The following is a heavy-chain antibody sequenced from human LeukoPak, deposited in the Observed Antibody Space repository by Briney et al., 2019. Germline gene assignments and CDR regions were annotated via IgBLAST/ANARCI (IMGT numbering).Heavy chain of an antibody. Sequence: AGGSLRLSCAASGFTFSSYAMSWVRQAPGKGLEWVSAISGSGGSTYYADSVKGRFTISRDNSKNTLYLQMNSLRAEDTAVYYCAKPIAVAGTSEDYWGQGTLVTVSS. D-gene: IGHD6-19*01. V-gene: IGHV3-23*01. CDR3: AKPIAVAGTSEDY. CDR2: ISGSGGST. CDR1: GFTFSSYA. J-gene: IGHJ4*02.